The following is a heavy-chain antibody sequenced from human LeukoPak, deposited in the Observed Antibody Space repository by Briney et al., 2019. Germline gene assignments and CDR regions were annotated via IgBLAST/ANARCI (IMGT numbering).Heavy chain of an antibody. CDR2: IYHSGNT. CDR1: GGSISSGGYS. J-gene: IGHJ2*01. Sequence: SQTLSLTCAVSGGSISSGGYSWSWIRQPPGKGLEWIGYIYHSGNTYYNPSLKSRVTISVDRSKNQFSLQLNSVTPEDTAVYYCARDRGAGTTEWYFDLWGRGTLVTVSS. CDR3: ARDRGAGTTEWYFDL. V-gene: IGHV4-30-2*01. D-gene: IGHD1-7*01.